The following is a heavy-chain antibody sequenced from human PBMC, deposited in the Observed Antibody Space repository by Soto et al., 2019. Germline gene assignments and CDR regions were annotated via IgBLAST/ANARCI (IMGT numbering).Heavy chain of an antibody. Sequence: TLSLTCAVSGGSLSSGGYSWSWIRQPPGKGLEWIGYIYHSGSTYYNPSLKSRVTISVDRSKNQFSLKLTSVTAADTAVYFCARFPLRSYGMDVWGRGTTVTVSS. D-gene: IGHD4-17*01. J-gene: IGHJ6*02. V-gene: IGHV4-30-2*01. CDR2: IYHSGST. CDR3: ARFPLRSYGMDV. CDR1: GGSLSSGGYS.